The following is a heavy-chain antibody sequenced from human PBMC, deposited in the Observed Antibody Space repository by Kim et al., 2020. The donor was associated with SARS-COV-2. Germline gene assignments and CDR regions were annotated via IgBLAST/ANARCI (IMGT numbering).Heavy chain of an antibody. CDR2: INTNTGNP. CDR3: ARMGESSSWYFAANYYYYAMDD. CDR1: GYTFTSYA. Sequence: ASVKVSCKASGYTFTSYAMNWVRQAPGQGLEWMGWINTNTGNPTYAQSFTGRFVFSLDTSVSTAFLQISSLKAEDTAVYYCARMGESSSWYFAANYYYYAMDDWGQGTTVTV. D-gene: IGHD6-13*01. V-gene: IGHV7-4-1*02. J-gene: IGHJ6*02.